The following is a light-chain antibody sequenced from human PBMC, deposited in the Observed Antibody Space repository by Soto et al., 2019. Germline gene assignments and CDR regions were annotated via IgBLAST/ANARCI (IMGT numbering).Light chain of an antibody. V-gene: IGKV1-6*01. CDR1: QGIRND. CDR3: LQDYNYPHT. J-gene: IGKJ2*01. CDR2: AAS. Sequence: AIQMTQSPSSLSASVGDRVTITCRASQGIRNDLSWYQQKSGKAPKLLIYAASRLQSGVPSRFSGSGSGTDFTLTISSLQPEDFATYYCLQDYNYPHTFGQGTNLDIK.